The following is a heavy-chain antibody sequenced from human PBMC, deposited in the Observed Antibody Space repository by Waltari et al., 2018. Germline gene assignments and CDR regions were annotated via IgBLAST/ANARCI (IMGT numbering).Heavy chain of an antibody. CDR1: GYSISSGYY. CDR3: ARSGSSSDTIYYYYGMDV. D-gene: IGHD6-6*01. Sequence: QVQLQESGPGLVKPSETLSLTCAVSGYSISSGYYWGWVRQTPGKGMEWIGSIYHSGSTYHNPSPNGRVTISVDTAKNQFSLKLSSLTAADTAVYYCARSGSSSDTIYYYYGMDVWGQGTTVTVSS. J-gene: IGHJ6*02. V-gene: IGHV4-38-2*01. CDR2: IYHSGST.